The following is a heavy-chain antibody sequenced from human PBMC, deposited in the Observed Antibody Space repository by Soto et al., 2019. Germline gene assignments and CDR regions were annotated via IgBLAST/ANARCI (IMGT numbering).Heavy chain of an antibody. Sequence: EVQLVGSGGGLVKPGGSLRLSCVASGFTIRTYSMNWVRQAPGKGLEWVSDIPTSSSFRFYADSVKGRFTISRDDAKNSLYLQMNSLRAEDTGVYYCARDLGVALATLTLDYWGQGTLVTVSS. J-gene: IGHJ4*02. CDR3: ARDLGVALATLTLDY. V-gene: IGHV3-21*01. CDR2: IPTSSSFR. D-gene: IGHD2-15*01. CDR1: GFTIRTYS.